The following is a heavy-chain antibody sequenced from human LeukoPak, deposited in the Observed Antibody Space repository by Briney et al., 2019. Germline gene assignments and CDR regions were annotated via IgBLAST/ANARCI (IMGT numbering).Heavy chain of an antibody. D-gene: IGHD4-17*01. CDR1: GGSISSYY. Sequence: SETLSLTCTVSGGSISSYYWSWIRQPAGKGLEWIGRIYTSGSTNYNPSLKSRVTMSVDTSKNQFSLKLSSVTAADTAVYYCARDLWTGHYDWFDPWGQGTLVTVSS. CDR3: ARDLWTGHYDWFDP. CDR2: IYTSGST. J-gene: IGHJ5*02. V-gene: IGHV4-4*07.